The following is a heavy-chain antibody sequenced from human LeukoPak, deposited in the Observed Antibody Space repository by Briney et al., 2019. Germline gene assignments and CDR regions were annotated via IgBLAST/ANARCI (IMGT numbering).Heavy chain of an antibody. CDR3: ARDLNY. CDR2: TSSGGNT. V-gene: IGHV3-66*01. J-gene: IGHJ4*02. Sequence: GGSLRLSCAASGFTVSTNYMSWVRQAPGKRLEWVSVTSSGGNTYYADSVKGRFTISRDNSKNTLYLQMNSLRAEDTAVYYCARDLNYWGRGTLVTVSS. CDR1: GFTVSTNY.